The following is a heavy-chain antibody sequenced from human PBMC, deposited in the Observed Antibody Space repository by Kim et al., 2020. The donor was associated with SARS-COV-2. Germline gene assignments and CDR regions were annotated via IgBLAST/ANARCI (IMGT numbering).Heavy chain of an antibody. CDR3: ARVNYYDSSGYFPGAFDI. D-gene: IGHD3-22*01. CDR1: GGSISSGDYY. Sequence: SETLSLTCTVSGGSISSGDYYWSWIRQPPGKGLEWIGYIYYSGSTYYNPSLKSRVTISVDTSKNQFSLKLSSVTAADTAVYYCARVNYYDSSGYFPGAFDIWGQGTMVTVSS. J-gene: IGHJ3*02. CDR2: IYYSGST. V-gene: IGHV4-30-4*01.